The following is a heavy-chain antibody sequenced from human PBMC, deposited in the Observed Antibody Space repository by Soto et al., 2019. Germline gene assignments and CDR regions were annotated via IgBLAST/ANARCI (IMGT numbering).Heavy chain of an antibody. CDR2: ISAYNGNT. J-gene: IGHJ5*02. Sequence: QVQLVQSGAEVKKPGASVKVSCKASGYTFTSYGISWVRQAPGQGLEWMGWISAYNGNTNYAQKLQGRVTMTTDTSTSTADMELRSLRSDDTAVYYCARVGGPNSSSWWNWFDPWGQGTLVTVSS. D-gene: IGHD6-13*01. V-gene: IGHV1-18*01. CDR3: ARVGGPNSSSWWNWFDP. CDR1: GYTFTSYG.